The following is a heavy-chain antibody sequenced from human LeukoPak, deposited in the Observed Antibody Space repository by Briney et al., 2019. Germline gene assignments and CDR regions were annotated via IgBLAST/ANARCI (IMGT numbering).Heavy chain of an antibody. D-gene: IGHD5-18*01. J-gene: IGHJ5*02. CDR1: GYTFTGYY. CDR3: ARSHVDTGWFDP. V-gene: IGHV1-2*06. Sequence: GASVKVSCKASGYTFTGYYMHWVRQAPGQGLEWMGRINPNSGGTNYAQKFQGRVTMTRDTSISTAYMELSRLRSDDTAVYYCARSHVDTGWFDPWGQGTLVTVSS. CDR2: INPNSGGT.